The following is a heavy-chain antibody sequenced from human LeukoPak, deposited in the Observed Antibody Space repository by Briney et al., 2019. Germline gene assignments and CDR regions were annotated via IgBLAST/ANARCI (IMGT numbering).Heavy chain of an antibody. Sequence: GGSLRLPCAASGFTFDDYGMSWVRQAPGKGLEWVSGINWNGGSTGYADSVKGRFTISRDNAKNSLYLQMNSLRAEDTALYYCARRTPLNSNYGDFEDVWGKGTTVTVSA. J-gene: IGHJ6*04. CDR2: INWNGGST. CDR1: GFTFDDYG. V-gene: IGHV3-20*04. D-gene: IGHD4-17*01. CDR3: ARRTPLNSNYGDFEDV.